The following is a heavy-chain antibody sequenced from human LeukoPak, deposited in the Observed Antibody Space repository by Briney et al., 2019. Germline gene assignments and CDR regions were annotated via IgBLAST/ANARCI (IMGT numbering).Heavy chain of an antibody. CDR3: ARYPVEMATIPFDY. CDR1: GYTFKNNG. D-gene: IGHD5-24*01. CDR2: INAGNGNT. J-gene: IGHJ4*02. Sequence: GASVKVSCKTSGYTFKNNGISWVRQAPGQRLEWMGWINAGNGNTKYSQKFQGRVTITRDTSASTAYMELSSLRSEDTAVYYCARYPVEMATIPFDYWGQGTLVTVSS. V-gene: IGHV1-3*01.